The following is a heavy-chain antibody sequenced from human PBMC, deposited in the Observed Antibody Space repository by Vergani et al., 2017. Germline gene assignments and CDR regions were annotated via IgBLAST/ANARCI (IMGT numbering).Heavy chain of an antibody. J-gene: IGHJ1*01. CDR3: AKGYYYDSSGSQMYAEYFQH. D-gene: IGHD3-22*01. V-gene: IGHV3-23*01. CDR2: ISGSGGST. Sequence: EVQLLESGGGLVQPGGSLRLSCAASGFTFSSYAMSWVRQAPGKGLEWVSAISGSGGSTYYADSVKGRFTISRDNSKNTLYLQMNSLRAEDTAVYYCAKGYYYDSSGSQMYAEYFQHWGQGTLVTVSS. CDR1: GFTFSSYA.